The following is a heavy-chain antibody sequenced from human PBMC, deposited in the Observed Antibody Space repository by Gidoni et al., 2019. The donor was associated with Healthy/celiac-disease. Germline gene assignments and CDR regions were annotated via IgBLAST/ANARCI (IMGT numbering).Heavy chain of an antibody. CDR2: IKQDGSEK. D-gene: IGHD3-16*02. CDR1: GFTFSSYW. J-gene: IGHJ4*02. V-gene: IGHV3-7*01. CDR3: ARDLAQYAPFYDYVWGSYRNKFDY. Sequence: EVQLVESGGGLVQPGGSLRLSCAASGFTFSSYWMSWVRQAPGKGLEWVANIKQDGSEKYYVDSVKGRFTISRDNAKNSLYLQMNSLRAEDTAVYYCARDLAQYAPFYDYVWGSYRNKFDYWGQGTLVTVSS.